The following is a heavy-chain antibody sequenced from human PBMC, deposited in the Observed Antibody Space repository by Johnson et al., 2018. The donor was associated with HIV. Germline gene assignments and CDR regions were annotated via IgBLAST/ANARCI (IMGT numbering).Heavy chain of an antibody. CDR2: IRYDGSDK. Sequence: VQLVESGGGVVQPGGSLRLSCAASGFTFSNYGMHWVRQAPGKGLEWVAFIRYDGSDKYYEDSVKGRFTVSRDNSKNTLYLQMNSLKTEDTAVYYCTTYPNYYDNAFDIWGQGTMVTVSS. CDR3: TTYPNYYDNAFDI. D-gene: IGHD3-22*01. J-gene: IGHJ3*02. V-gene: IGHV3-30*02. CDR1: GFTFSNYG.